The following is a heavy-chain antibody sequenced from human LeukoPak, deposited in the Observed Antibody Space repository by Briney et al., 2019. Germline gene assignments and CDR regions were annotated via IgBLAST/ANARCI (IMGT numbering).Heavy chain of an antibody. CDR3: ARDGYGGSGRQVSYYYYMDV. D-gene: IGHD3-10*01. V-gene: IGHV1-69*13. CDR2: IIPIFGTA. CDR1: GGTFSSYA. Sequence: ASVKVSCKASGGTFSSYAISCVRQAPGQGLELMGGIIPIFGTANYAQKFQGRVTITSDESTSTAYMELSSLRSEDTAVYYCARDGYGGSGRQVSYYYYMDVWGKGTTVTVSS. J-gene: IGHJ6*03.